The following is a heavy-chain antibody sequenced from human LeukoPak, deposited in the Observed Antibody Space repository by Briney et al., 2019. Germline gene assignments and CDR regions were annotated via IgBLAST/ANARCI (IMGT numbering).Heavy chain of an antibody. J-gene: IGHJ5*02. Sequence: PSETLSLTCTVSGGSISSYYWSWIRQPAGKGLEWIGRIYTSGSTNYNPSLKSRLTMSVDTSKNQFSLKLSSVTAADTAVSYCARDVWVFDSYDFWSGYPKYNWFDPWGQGTLVTVSS. CDR1: GGSISSYY. V-gene: IGHV4-4*07. CDR3: ARDVWVFDSYDFWSGYPKYNWFDP. D-gene: IGHD3-3*01. CDR2: IYTSGST.